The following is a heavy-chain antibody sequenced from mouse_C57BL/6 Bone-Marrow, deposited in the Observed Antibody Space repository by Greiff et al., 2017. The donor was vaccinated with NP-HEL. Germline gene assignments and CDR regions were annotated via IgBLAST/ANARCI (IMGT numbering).Heavy chain of an antibody. D-gene: IGHD2-2*01. J-gene: IGHJ4*01. CDR3: AKGYYGYDVEMDY. V-gene: IGHV1-76*01. CDR2: IYPGSGNT. Sequence: QVHVKQSGAELVRPGASVKLSCKASGYTFTDYYINWVKQRPGQGLEWIARIYPGSGNTYYNEKFKGKATLTAEKSSSTAYMQLSSLTSEDSAVYFCAKGYYGYDVEMDYWGQGTSVTVSS. CDR1: GYTFTDYY.